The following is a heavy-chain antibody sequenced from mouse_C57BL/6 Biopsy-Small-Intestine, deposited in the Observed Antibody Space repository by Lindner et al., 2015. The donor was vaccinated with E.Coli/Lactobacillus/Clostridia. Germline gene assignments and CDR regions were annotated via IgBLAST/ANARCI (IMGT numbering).Heavy chain of an antibody. V-gene: IGHV1S12*01. CDR3: ARSTETHLPET. D-gene: IGHD2-1*01. CDR1: GYTFTRYY. Sequence: SVKVSCKAAGYTFTRYYIHWVRQAPGQGLEWMGFVDPSSGSTAYAQNFLGRVTMTRDTSTSSVYMDLSSLRSEDTAVYFCARSTETHLPETWGQGTLVTVSS. CDR2: VDPSSGST. J-gene: IGHJ4*01.